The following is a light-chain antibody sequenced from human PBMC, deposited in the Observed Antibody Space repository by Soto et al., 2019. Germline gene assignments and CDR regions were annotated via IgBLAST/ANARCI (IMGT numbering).Light chain of an antibody. CDR1: QGISSY. J-gene: IGKJ1*01. V-gene: IGKV1D-13*01. Sequence: AIQLTQSPSSLSASVGDRVTITCRASQGISSYLAWYQQKPGKAPKLLIYDASSLESGVPSRFSGSGSGTEFTLTISNLQPDDFATYFCQQYNNYPRTFGQGTKVDIK. CDR3: QQYNNYPRT. CDR2: DAS.